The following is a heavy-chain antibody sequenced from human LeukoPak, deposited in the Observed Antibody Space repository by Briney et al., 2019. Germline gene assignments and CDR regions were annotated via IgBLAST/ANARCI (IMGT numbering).Heavy chain of an antibody. D-gene: IGHD3-3*01. Sequence: GGSLRLSCAASGFTFSSYWMHWFRQAPGKGLVWVSRINSDGSSTSYADSVKGRFTISRDNAKNTLYLQMNSLRAEDTAVYYCARAMGFWSGYYYFDYWGQGTLVTVSS. J-gene: IGHJ4*02. CDR2: INSDGSST. CDR3: ARAMGFWSGYYYFDY. V-gene: IGHV3-74*01. CDR1: GFTFSSYW.